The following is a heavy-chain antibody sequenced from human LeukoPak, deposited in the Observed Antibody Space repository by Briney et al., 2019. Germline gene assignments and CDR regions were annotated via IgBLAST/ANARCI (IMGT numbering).Heavy chain of an antibody. V-gene: IGHV3-23*01. CDR1: GFTFSSYV. CDR2: ISDGGGDT. Sequence: GGSLRLSCAASGFTFSSYVMSWVRQAPGKGLDWVSAISDGGGDTYYADSVKGRFTISRDNSKNTLYLQMNSLRAEDTAVYYCAKSRVGYDYWGPGTLVTVSS. D-gene: IGHD5-12*01. J-gene: IGHJ4*02. CDR3: AKSRVGYDY.